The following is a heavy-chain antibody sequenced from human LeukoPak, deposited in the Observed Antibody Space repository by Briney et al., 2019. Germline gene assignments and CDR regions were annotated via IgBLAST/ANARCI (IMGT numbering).Heavy chain of an antibody. CDR2: IIPIFGTA. CDR3: ARERYCSSTSCYGNWFDP. J-gene: IGHJ5*02. CDR1: GGTFSSYA. D-gene: IGHD2-2*01. Sequence: RASVKVSCKASGGTFSSYAISWVRQAPGQGPEWMGGIIPIFGTANYAQKFQGRVTITADESTSTAYMELSSLRSEDTAVYYCARERYCSSTSCYGNWFDPWGQGTLVTVSS. V-gene: IGHV1-69*13.